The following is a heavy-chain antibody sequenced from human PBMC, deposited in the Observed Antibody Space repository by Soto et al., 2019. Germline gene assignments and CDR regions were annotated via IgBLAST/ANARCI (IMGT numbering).Heavy chain of an antibody. D-gene: IGHD3-10*01. V-gene: IGHV1-18*04. CDR3: ARSYNYGSYWYFDL. J-gene: IGHJ2*01. CDR1: GYTFSDYG. CDR2: ISISSGNT. Sequence: SVKVSCKASGYTFSDYGITWLRQAPGQGLEWMGWISISSGNTHFEESLQGRVTMTSDKTSTAYMELWRLRSDDSAMYYCARSYNYGSYWYFDLWGRGTLVTVYS.